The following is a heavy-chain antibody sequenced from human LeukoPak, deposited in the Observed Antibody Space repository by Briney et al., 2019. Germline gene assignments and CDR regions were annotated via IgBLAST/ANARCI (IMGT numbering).Heavy chain of an antibody. Sequence: GGSLRLSCAAFGFTFNNYVMNWVRQAPGKGLEWVSVISGSGDSRDYADSVKGRFTISRDNSKNTLFLQMNSLRAEDTAVYYCARKGGTRFDFWRGYGYWGQGTLVTVSS. V-gene: IGHV3-23*01. CDR1: GFTFNNYV. J-gene: IGHJ4*02. CDR3: ARKGGTRFDFWRGYGY. D-gene: IGHD3-3*01. CDR2: ISGSGDSR.